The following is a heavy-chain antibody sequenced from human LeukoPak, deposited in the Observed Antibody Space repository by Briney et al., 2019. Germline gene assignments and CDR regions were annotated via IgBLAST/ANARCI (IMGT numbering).Heavy chain of an antibody. CDR2: ISSSSSYI. CDR3: ASSSESVGASIHFDY. J-gene: IGHJ4*02. CDR1: GFTFSSYM. Sequence: GGSLRLSCAASGFTFSSYMMNWVRQAPGKGLEWVSSISSSSSYIYYADSVKGRFTISRDNAKNSLYLQMNSLRAEDTAVYYCASSSESVGASIHFDYWGQGTLVTVSS. V-gene: IGHV3-21*01. D-gene: IGHD1-26*01.